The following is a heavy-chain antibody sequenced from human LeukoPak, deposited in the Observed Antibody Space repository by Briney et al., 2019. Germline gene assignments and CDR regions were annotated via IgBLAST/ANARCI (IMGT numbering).Heavy chain of an antibody. D-gene: IGHD2-15*01. CDR1: GFTFSSYS. V-gene: IGHV3-21*01. CDR3: ARERLSGGSCNHY. Sequence: GGSLRLSCAASGFTFSSYSMNWVRQAPGKGLEWVSSISSSSSYIYYADSVKGRFTISRDNAKNSLYLQMNSLRAEDTAVYYCARERLSGGSCNHYWGQGTLVTVSS. J-gene: IGHJ4*02. CDR2: ISSSSSYI.